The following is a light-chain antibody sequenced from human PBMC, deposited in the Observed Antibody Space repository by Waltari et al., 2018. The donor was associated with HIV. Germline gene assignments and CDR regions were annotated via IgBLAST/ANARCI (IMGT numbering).Light chain of an antibody. CDR2: EVS. Sequence: EIEVIQTPDSLSVTPGQPASISCKTSQTLSYSDGKTYLYWYLQKAGQPPQPLIYEVSNRLSGVSDRFSGSGSETDFTPTISRVEAEDVGVYYCLQGVRLYTFGQGTKLEIK. J-gene: IGKJ2*01. CDR3: LQGVRLYT. CDR1: QTLSYSDGKTY. V-gene: IGKV2D-29*01.